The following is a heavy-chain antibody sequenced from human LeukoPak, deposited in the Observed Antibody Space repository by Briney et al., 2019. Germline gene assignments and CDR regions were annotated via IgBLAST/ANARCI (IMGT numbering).Heavy chain of an antibody. Sequence: PGGSLRLSCAASTFTFSSYAMSWVRQAPGKGLEWVSGFSGSGGSRCYADSMRGRFTIYRDNSNNTPYLHMRSLRAEDTAVCYCAKGASEYSDSSGQVDYWGQGTLVTVSS. V-gene: IGHV3-23*01. CDR1: TFTFSSYA. J-gene: IGHJ4*02. CDR3: AKGASEYSDSSGQVDY. CDR2: FSGSGGSR. D-gene: IGHD3-22*01.